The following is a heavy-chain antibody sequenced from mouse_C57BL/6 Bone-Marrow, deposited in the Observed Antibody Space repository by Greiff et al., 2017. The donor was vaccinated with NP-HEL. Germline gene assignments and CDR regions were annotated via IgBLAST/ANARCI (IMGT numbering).Heavy chain of an antibody. CDR2: ISNLAYSI. Sequence: EVHLVESGGGLVQPGGSLKLSCAASGFTFSDYGMAWVRQAPRKGPEWVAFISNLAYSIYYADTVTGRFTISREKAKNTLNREIGGLRSEDSAMYYCASGGPVAYWGQGTLVTVSA. CDR3: ASGGPVAY. J-gene: IGHJ3*01. V-gene: IGHV5-15*01. CDR1: GFTFSDYG.